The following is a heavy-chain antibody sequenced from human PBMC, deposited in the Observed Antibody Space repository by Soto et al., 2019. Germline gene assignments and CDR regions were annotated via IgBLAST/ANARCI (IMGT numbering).Heavy chain of an antibody. V-gene: IGHV3-30*18. Sequence: QVQLVESGGGGVQPGRSLRLSCAASGFIFSSAGMHWVRQAPGKGLEWVAVISSDGSNKFYADSMKGRFTISRDNSKNTLYLQMKSLRVEDTAVYFCAKDMGFVAVVPPVDAGYGLDVWGQGTTVTVSS. CDR1: GFIFSSAG. CDR2: ISSDGSNK. CDR3: AKDMGFVAVVPPVDAGYGLDV. J-gene: IGHJ6*02. D-gene: IGHD2-2*01.